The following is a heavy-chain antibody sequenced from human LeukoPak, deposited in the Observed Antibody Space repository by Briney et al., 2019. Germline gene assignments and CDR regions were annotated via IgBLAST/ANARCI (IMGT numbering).Heavy chain of an antibody. V-gene: IGHV3-74*01. CDR1: GFTFSKYW. J-gene: IGHJ4*02. Sequence: GGALRLSCADSGFTFSKYWMLWVRQAPGKGLESVSRINTDGTVTTYADSVKGRFTVSRDNADNTMFLQMNSVRDEDTAVYYCATKQWLAPPPDSWGQGTPVTVSS. CDR2: INTDGTVT. D-gene: IGHD6-19*01. CDR3: ATKQWLAPPPDS.